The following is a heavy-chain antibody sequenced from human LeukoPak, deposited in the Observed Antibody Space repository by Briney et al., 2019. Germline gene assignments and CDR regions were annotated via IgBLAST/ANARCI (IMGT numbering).Heavy chain of an antibody. D-gene: IGHD2-2*01. CDR2: INPNSGGT. J-gene: IGHJ5*02. V-gene: IGHV1-2*02. CDR1: GYIFTDYY. Sequence: GASMKVSCKASGYIFTDYYLHWVRQAPGQGLEWMGWINPNSGGTNSAQKFQGRVTMTTDTSISTAYMELSSLRSDDTAVYYCARDLTSIVVVPAGWLDPWGQGTLVTVSS. CDR3: ARDLTSIVVVPAGWLDP.